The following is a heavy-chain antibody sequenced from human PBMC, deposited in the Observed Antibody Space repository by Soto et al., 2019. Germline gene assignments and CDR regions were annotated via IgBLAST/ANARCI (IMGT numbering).Heavy chain of an antibody. CDR2: ISAHNGNT. CDR3: VRDRHYYESSGCFDY. V-gene: IGHV1-18*04. D-gene: IGHD3-22*01. CDR1: GYTFTNYG. Sequence: QVQLVQSGAEVKKPGASVKVSCRASGYTFTNYGISWVRQAPGQGLEWMGWISAHNGNTNYAQKLQGRVTMTTDTSTSTAYMELRSLRSDDTAVYYCVRDRHYYESSGCFDYWVQGTLVTVSS. J-gene: IGHJ4*02.